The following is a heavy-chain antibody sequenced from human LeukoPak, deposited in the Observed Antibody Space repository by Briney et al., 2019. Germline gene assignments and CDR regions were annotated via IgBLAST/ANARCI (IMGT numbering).Heavy chain of an antibody. CDR2: IIPFFGTP. V-gene: IGHV1-69*05. CDR3: ARDGRGDSSGRGFYYYYYMDV. D-gene: IGHD6-19*01. CDR1: GGTFSNYL. Sequence: ASVKVSCKASGGTFSNYLISWVRQAPGQGLEWMGRIIPFFGTPDYAQKFQGRITITTDESTSTAYMELSSLRSEDTAVYYCARDGRGDSSGRGFYYYYYMDVWGKGTTVTVSS. J-gene: IGHJ6*03.